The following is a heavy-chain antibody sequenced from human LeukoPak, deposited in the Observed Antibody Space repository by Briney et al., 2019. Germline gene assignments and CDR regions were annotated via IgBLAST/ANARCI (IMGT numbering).Heavy chain of an antibody. V-gene: IGHV1-69*02. CDR3: ASPIVVVPAANDYYGMDV. CDR2: IIPILGIA. D-gene: IGHD2-2*01. J-gene: IGHJ6*02. Sequence: SVKVSCKASGGTFSSYTISWVRQAPGQGLEWMGRIIPILGIANYAQKFQGRVTITADKSTSTAYTELSSLRSEDTAVYYCASPIVVVPAANDYYGMDVLGQGTTVTVSS. CDR1: GGTFSSYT.